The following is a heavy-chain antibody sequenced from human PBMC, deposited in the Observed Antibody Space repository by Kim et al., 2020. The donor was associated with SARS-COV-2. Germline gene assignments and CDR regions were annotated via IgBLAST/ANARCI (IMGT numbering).Heavy chain of an antibody. CDR3: AKHADYYDSSGGAFDI. CDR2: ISWNSGSI. V-gene: IGHV3-9*01. D-gene: IGHD3-22*01. Sequence: GGSLRLSCAASGFTFDDYAMHWVRQAPGKGLEWVSGISWNSGSICYADSVKGRFTISRDNAKNSLYLQMNSLRAEDTALYYCAKHADYYDSSGGAFDIWGQGTMVTVSS. J-gene: IGHJ3*02. CDR1: GFTFDDYA.